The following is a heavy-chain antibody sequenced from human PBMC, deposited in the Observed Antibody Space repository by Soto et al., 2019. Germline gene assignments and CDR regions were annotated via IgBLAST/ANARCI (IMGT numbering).Heavy chain of an antibody. CDR3: AKERATTTAFDY. J-gene: IGHJ4*02. CDR1: GFTFSRDG. V-gene: IGHV3-23*01. Sequence: EVQLLESGGGLVQAGGSLRLSCAASGFTFSRDGMSWVRQAPGKGLEWVSLITDNGRSTYYVDSVKGRFTISRDNTKNTLFLQMNSLRAEDTAVYYCAKERATTTAFDYWGQGALVTVSS. D-gene: IGHD4-17*01. CDR2: ITDNGRST.